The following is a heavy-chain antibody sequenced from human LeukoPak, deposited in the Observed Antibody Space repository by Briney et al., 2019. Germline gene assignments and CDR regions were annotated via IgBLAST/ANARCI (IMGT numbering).Heavy chain of an antibody. CDR1: GYTFTGYY. CDR2: INPNSGGT. V-gene: IGHV1-2*02. CDR3: FVWFGELFYYYYGMDV. Sequence: GASVKVSCKASGYTFTGYYMHWVRQAPGQGLEWMGWINPNSGGTNYAQKFQGRVTMTRDTSISTACMELSRLRSDDTAVYYCFVWFGELFYYYYGMDVWGQGTTVTVSS. J-gene: IGHJ6*02. D-gene: IGHD3-10*01.